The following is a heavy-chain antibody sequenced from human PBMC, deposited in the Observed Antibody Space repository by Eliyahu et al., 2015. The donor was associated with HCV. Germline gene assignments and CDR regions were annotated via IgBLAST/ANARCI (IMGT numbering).Heavy chain of an antibody. V-gene: IGHV4-38-2*01. CDR2: IFHAGST. CDR1: GYSISSGYY. D-gene: IGHD5-12*01. J-gene: IGHJ4*02. Sequence: QVQLQESGPGLVKPSETLSLSCAVSGYSISSGYYWGWIRQPPGKGLEWIGIIFHAGSTYYNSSLKSRVTISIDTSKNQYSLKMSSVTAADTAVYYCARGRYSGYDLDYWGQGALVTVSS. CDR3: ARGRYSGYDLDY.